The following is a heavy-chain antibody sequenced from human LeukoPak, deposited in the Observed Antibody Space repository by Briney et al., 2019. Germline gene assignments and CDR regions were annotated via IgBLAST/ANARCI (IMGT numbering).Heavy chain of an antibody. CDR2: IYTSGST. J-gene: IGHJ4*02. Sequence: PSQTLSLTCTVSGGSISSGSYYWSWIRQPAGKGLEWIGRIYTSGSTNYNPSLKSRVTISVDTSKNQFSLKLSSVTAADTAVYYCARFLETHFDYWGQGTLVTVSS. V-gene: IGHV4-61*02. CDR3: ARFLETHFDY. CDR1: GGSISSGSYY. D-gene: IGHD3-3*01.